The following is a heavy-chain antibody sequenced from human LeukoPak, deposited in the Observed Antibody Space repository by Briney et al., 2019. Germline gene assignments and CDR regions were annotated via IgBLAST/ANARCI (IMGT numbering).Heavy chain of an antibody. CDR1: GGSMSTYY. J-gene: IGHJ5*02. V-gene: IGHV4-59*01. Sequence: SETLSLTCTVSGGSMSTYYWSWIRQSPGKGLEWIGYIYYGGNTNYNPSLQSRVTISVDTSKNQFSLQLKSVTAADTALYYCARDFQGITTFGVAPPGGFDPWGQGTLVIVSS. D-gene: IGHD3-3*01. CDR2: IYYGGNT. CDR3: ARDFQGITTFGVAPPGGFDP.